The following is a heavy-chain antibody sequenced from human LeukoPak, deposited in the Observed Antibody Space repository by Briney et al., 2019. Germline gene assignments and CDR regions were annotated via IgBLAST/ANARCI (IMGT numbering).Heavy chain of an antibody. V-gene: IGHV4-39*02. CDR3: ARDLGYGEFDY. J-gene: IGHJ4*02. CDR1: GGSISSSNYY. CDR2: IYYSGST. D-gene: IGHD4-17*01. Sequence: PSETLSLTCSVSGGSISSSNYYWGWIRQPPGKGLEWIGSIYYSGSTYYNPSLKSRVTISVDTSKNQFSLKLSSVTAADTAVYYCARDLGYGEFDYWGQGTLVTVSS.